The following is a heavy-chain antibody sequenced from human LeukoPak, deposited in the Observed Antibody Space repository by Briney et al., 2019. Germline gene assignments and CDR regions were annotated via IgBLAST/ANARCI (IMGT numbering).Heavy chain of an antibody. D-gene: IGHD3-22*01. Sequence: GGSLRLSCAASGFTFSSYAMSWVRQAPGKGLEWVSGSGGTSGSTFDADSVKGRFTISRDNAKNSLYLQMNSLRAEDTAVYYCARAYKTYYYDSSGSEGGQGTLVTVSS. J-gene: IGHJ4*02. V-gene: IGHV3-23*01. CDR3: ARAYKTYYYDSSGSE. CDR2: SGGTSGST. CDR1: GFTFSSYA.